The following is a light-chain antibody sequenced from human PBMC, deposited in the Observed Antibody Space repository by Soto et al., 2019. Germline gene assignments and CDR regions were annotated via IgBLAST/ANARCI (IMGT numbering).Light chain of an antibody. Sequence: DLQLTQSPSTLSASVGDRVTITCRASKMIDRWLTWYQQQPGKAPKLLIYDASTMGRGVPSRFSGSGSGTEFTLTISSLQPDDFATYYCQHESFGQGTKVE. CDR1: KMIDRW. CDR3: QHES. CDR2: DAS. J-gene: IGKJ1*01. V-gene: IGKV1-5*01.